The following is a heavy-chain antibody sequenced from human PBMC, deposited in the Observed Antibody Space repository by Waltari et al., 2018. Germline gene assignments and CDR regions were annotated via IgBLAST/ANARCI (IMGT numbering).Heavy chain of an antibody. CDR1: GFTFDDYS. Sequence: EVQLVESGGGLVQPGRSLRLSCVASGFTFDDYSMHWVRQDPGKGLEWVAGVKWNSGSIGYGDSVKGRFTISRDNARNSLYLQMSGLTSEDTALYYCAKKNDEVFDRNGLVYDAFDMWGQGTMVTVSS. D-gene: IGHD3-22*01. CDR2: VKWNSGSI. V-gene: IGHV3-9*01. J-gene: IGHJ3*02. CDR3: AKKNDEVFDRNGLVYDAFDM.